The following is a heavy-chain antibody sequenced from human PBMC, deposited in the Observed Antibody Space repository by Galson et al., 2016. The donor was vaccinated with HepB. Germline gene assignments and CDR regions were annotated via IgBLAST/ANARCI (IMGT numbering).Heavy chain of an antibody. CDR1: GFTFSAYS. CDR3: AREGGHNYRYTDC. J-gene: IGHJ4*02. Sequence: SLRLSCAASGFTFSAYSMQWVRQAPGKGLEYVSHINTNGGSTFYANSVRGRFTLSRDNSKNTLYLQMGGLTAEDMAVYYCAREGGHNYRYTDCWGQGTLVTVSS. D-gene: IGHD3-16*02. V-gene: IGHV3-64*01. CDR2: INTNGGST.